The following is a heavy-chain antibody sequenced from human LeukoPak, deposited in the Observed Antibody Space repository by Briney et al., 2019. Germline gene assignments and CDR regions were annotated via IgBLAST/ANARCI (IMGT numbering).Heavy chain of an antibody. CDR2: ISSSSSTI. CDR3: ARPTPGYCSSTSCPRAFDI. D-gene: IGHD2-2*01. Sequence: PGGSLRLSCAASGFTFSSYSMNWVRQAPGKGLEWGSYISSSSSTIYYADSVKGRFTISRDNAKNSLYLQMNSLRAEDTAVYYCARPTPGYCSSTSCPRAFDIWGQGTMVTVSS. V-gene: IGHV3-48*01. J-gene: IGHJ3*02. CDR1: GFTFSSYS.